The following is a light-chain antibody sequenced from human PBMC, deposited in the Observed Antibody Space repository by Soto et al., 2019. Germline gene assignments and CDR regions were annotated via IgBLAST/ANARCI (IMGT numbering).Light chain of an antibody. J-gene: IGLJ2*01. CDR2: GNS. Sequence: QSVLKQTPSVSRAPGQRVPISCTGSISNIGAGYDVHWYQQLPGPAPQLLIYGNSNRPSGVPDRFSGSKSGTSASMAITGVQAEDEADYYCQSYDSSLSGGVFGGGTKLTVL. CDR1: ISNIGAGYD. CDR3: QSYDSSLSGGV. V-gene: IGLV1-40*01.